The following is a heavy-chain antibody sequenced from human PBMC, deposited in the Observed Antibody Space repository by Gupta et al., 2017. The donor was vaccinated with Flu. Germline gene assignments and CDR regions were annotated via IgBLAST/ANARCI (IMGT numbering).Heavy chain of an antibody. Sequence: EVQLVQSGAKVKKPGESLKISCKGSGHSFTSYWIGWVRQMPGKGLEWMGIIYPGDSDTRYSPSFQGQVTIPAAKSISTAYLQWSSLKASDTAMYYCARHGRDGYNYRDAFDIWGQGTMVTVSS. CDR1: GHSFTSYW. V-gene: IGHV5-51*01. CDR2: IYPGDSDT. J-gene: IGHJ3*02. CDR3: ARHGRDGYNYRDAFDI. D-gene: IGHD5-12*01.